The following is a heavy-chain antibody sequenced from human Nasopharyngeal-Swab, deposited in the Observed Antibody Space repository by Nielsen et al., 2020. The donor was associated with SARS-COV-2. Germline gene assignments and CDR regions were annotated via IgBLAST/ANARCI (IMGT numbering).Heavy chain of an antibody. V-gene: IGHV3-30*18. CDR1: GFTFSSYG. CDR2: ISYDGSNK. Sequence: GESLKISCAASGFTFSSYGMHWVRQAPGKGLEWVAVISYDGSNKYYADSVKGRFTISRDNSKNTLYLQMNSLRAEDTAVYYCAKACFTMVRGVSPFDYWGQGTLVTVSS. J-gene: IGHJ4*02. CDR3: AKACFTMVRGVSPFDY. D-gene: IGHD3-10*01.